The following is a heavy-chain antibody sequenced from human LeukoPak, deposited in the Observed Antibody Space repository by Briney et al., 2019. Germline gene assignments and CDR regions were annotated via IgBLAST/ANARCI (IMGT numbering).Heavy chain of an antibody. CDR2: INPNSGDT. V-gene: IGHV1-2*02. Sequence: ASEKVSCKASGYTFTDYYINWVRQAPGQGLEWIGWINPNSGDTNYAQKFQDRVTMTRDTSISTAYIELNFLRSDDTAVYYCATSTHSTSDAFDIWGQGAMVTVSS. CDR3: ATSTHSTSDAFDI. CDR1: GYTFTDYY. J-gene: IGHJ3*02. D-gene: IGHD6-6*01.